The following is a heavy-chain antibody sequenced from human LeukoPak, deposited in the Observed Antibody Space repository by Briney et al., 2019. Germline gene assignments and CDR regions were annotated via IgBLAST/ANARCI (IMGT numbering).Heavy chain of an antibody. D-gene: IGHD6-13*01. V-gene: IGHV4-59*01. Sequence: SETLSLTCTVSGGSISSYYWNWIRQPPGKGLEWIGYIYYSGSTNYNPSLKSRVTISVDTSKNQFSLNLTSVTAADTAVYYCARGRAAALYYMDVWGKGTTVTISS. J-gene: IGHJ6*03. CDR3: ARGRAAALYYMDV. CDR1: GGSISSYY. CDR2: IYYSGST.